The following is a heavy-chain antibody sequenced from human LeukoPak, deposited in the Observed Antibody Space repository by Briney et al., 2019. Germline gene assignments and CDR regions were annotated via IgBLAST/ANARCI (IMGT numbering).Heavy chain of an antibody. CDR3: ARAKGTAMIKGHWFDP. CDR1: GFTFSSYS. Sequence: GGSLRLSCAASGFTFSSYSMNWVRQAPGKGPGWVSYIISSSSTIYYADSVKGRFTISRDNAKNSLYLQMNSLRAEDTAVYYCARAKGTAMIKGHWFDPWGQGTLVTVSS. D-gene: IGHD5-18*01. J-gene: IGHJ5*02. V-gene: IGHV3-48*04. CDR2: IISSSSTI.